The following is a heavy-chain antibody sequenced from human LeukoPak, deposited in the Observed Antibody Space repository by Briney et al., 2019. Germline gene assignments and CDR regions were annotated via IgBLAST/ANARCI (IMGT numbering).Heavy chain of an antibody. CDR1: EFIFSNYA. CDR2: INNSGDRR. CDR3: ARGWYNFDY. V-gene: IGHV3-23*01. J-gene: IGHJ4*02. Sequence: PGGSLRLSCAASEFIFSNYAMSWVRQAPGKGLEWVSGINNSGDRRFYADSVKGRFTISRDNSKNTLYLQMNSLRAEDTAVYYCARGWYNFDYWGQGTRVTVSS. D-gene: IGHD6-19*01.